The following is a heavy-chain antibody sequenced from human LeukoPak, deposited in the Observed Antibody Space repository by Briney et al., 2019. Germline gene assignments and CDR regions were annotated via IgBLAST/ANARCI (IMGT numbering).Heavy chain of an antibody. V-gene: IGHV1-2*02. D-gene: IGHD5-12*01. CDR3: ARQRWLQFD. Sequence: GASVKVSCKASGYTFTGYYMHWVRQAPRQGLEWMGRSNPNSGGTNYAQKFQGRVTTTRDTSISTAHMELRRLRSDDTPVYYCARQRWLQFDWGQGTLVTVSS. J-gene: IGHJ4*02. CDR2: SNPNSGGT. CDR1: GYTFTGYY.